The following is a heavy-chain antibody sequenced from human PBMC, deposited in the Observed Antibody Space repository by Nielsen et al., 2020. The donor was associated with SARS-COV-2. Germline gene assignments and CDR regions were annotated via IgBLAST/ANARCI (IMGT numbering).Heavy chain of an antibody. CDR1: GLTVSSNY. J-gene: IGHJ6*02. CDR3: TKGRYYGLDV. V-gene: IGHV3-53*03. Sequence: GESLKISCAASGLTVSSNYMTWVRRAPGKGLEWVSVLYSAGNTYYTDSVQGRFTISRDNSENTLYLQMNSLRAEDTAVYYCTKGRYYGLDVWGQGTTVTVSS. CDR2: LYSAGNT.